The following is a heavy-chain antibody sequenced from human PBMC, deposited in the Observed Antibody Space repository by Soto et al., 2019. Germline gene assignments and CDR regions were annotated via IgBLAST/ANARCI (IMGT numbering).Heavy chain of an antibody. CDR1: GVSFSGYY. V-gene: IGHV4-34*01. J-gene: IGHJ4*02. CDR2: INHSGST. D-gene: IGHD2-15*01. CDR3: ARGRRVVVAATKKTFDY. Sequence: SETLSLTCAVYGVSFSGYYLSWIRRPPGKGLEWIGEINHSGSTNYNPSLKSRVTISVDTSKNQFSLKLSSVTAADTAVYYCARGRRVVVAATKKTFDYWGQGTLVTVSS.